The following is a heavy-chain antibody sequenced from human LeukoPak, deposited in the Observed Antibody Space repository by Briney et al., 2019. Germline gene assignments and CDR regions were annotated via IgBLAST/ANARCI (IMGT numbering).Heavy chain of an antibody. J-gene: IGHJ6*03. Sequence: GGSLRLSCAASGFTFRSYWMHWVRQAPGKGLVWFSRINTEGTSTTYADFVKGRFTISRDNAKNTLYLQMNSLRAEDTAVYYCARDYDRYYMDVWGKGTTVTVSS. CDR1: GFTFRSYW. CDR3: ARDYDRYYMDV. CDR2: INTEGTST. D-gene: IGHD3-3*01. V-gene: IGHV3-74*01.